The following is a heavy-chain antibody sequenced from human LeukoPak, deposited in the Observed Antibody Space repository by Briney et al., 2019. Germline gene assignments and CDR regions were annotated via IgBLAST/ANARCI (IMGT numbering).Heavy chain of an antibody. CDR1: GDTISTSDHY. CDR2: IYYTGNT. Sequence: KPSETLSLTCSVSGDTISTSDHYWGWIRQPPGKGLEWIGRIYYTGNTYYNPSPKSRVTISVDTSKNQFSLKLSSVTAADTAVYYCVRHQEGMVRGVLYYMDVWGTGTTVTISS. V-gene: IGHV4-39*01. D-gene: IGHD3-10*01. J-gene: IGHJ6*03. CDR3: VRHQEGMVRGVLYYMDV.